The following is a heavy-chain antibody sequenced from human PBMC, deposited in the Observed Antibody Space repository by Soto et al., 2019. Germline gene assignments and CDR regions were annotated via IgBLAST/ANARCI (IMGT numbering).Heavy chain of an antibody. CDR3: ARDYGSYRAPPDYYMDV. CDR2: ISSNGGST. J-gene: IGHJ6*03. Sequence: EVQLVESGGGLVQPGGSLRLSCAASGFTFSSYAMHWVRQAPGKGLEYVSAISSNGGSTYYANSVKGRFTISRDNSKNTLYLQMDSLRAEDMAVYYCARDYGSYRAPPDYYMDVWGKGTTVTVSS. V-gene: IGHV3-64*01. D-gene: IGHD4-17*01. CDR1: GFTFSSYA.